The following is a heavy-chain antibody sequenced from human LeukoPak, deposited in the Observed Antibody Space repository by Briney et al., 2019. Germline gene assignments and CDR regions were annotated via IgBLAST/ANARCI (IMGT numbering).Heavy chain of an antibody. D-gene: IGHD6-19*01. CDR2: IYTSGST. CDR3: ARMNSSGWPYFFDY. Sequence: SETLSLTCTVSGGSISTYYWSWIRQPAGKGLEWIGRIYTSGSTNYNPSLKSRVTMSVDTSKNQFSLKLSSVTAADTAVYYRARMNSSGWPYFFDYWGQGTLVTVSS. V-gene: IGHV4-4*07. J-gene: IGHJ4*02. CDR1: GGSISTYY.